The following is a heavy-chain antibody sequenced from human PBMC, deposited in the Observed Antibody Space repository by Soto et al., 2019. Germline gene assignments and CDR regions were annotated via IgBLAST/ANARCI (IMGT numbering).Heavy chain of an antibody. CDR2: ISVSGDIT. CDR1: GFTFSSYA. CDR3: AKAYCSSASCASDS. V-gene: IGHV3-23*01. J-gene: IGHJ4*02. Sequence: PGGSLRLSCAASGFTFSSYAMNWVRQAPGKGLEWVSDISVSGDITYYADSVKGRFTISRDNSKNTLYLQMNSLRAEDTAIYYCAKAYCSSASCASDSWGQGILVTVSS. D-gene: IGHD2-2*01.